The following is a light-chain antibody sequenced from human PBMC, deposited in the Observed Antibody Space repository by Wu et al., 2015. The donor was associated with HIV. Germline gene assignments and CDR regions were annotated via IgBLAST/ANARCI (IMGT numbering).Light chain of an antibody. Sequence: DIQMTQSPSTLSASVGDRVTITCRASQSISSWLAWYQQKPGKAPNLLIYKASSLESGVPSRFSGSGSGTEFTLAISSLQPDDFATYYCQQYDSYSAYTFGQGTNLEIK. CDR1: QSISSW. J-gene: IGKJ2*01. CDR2: KAS. CDR3: QQYDSYSAYT. V-gene: IGKV1-5*03.